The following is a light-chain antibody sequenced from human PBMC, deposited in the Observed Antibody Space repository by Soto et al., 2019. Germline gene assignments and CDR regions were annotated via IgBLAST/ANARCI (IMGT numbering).Light chain of an antibody. CDR2: AAS. V-gene: IGKV1-9*01. J-gene: IGKJ4*01. CDR3: QQYDNLPLT. Sequence: IQLTQSPSSLSASVGARAPITCRASRDISTYLAWYQQKPGKAPKLLIFAASTLQSGVPSRFSGSGSGTDFTLTVYGLQPEDIATYYCQQYDNLPLTFGGGTKVDIK. CDR1: RDISTY.